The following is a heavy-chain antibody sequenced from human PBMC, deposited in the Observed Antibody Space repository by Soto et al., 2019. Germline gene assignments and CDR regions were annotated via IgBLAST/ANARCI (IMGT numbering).Heavy chain of an antibody. CDR2: VYYTGST. J-gene: IGHJ4*02. D-gene: IGHD6-19*01. CDR1: GGSISSGGYS. Sequence: YETLSLTCAVSGGSISSGGYSWSWNRQSPGKGLEWLGYVYYTGSTYYSPSLRSRVSISVDTSKNEFSLRLSSVTAADTAVYFCARSVAVPGAHIDYWGQGTQVTVSS. V-gene: IGHV4-61*08. CDR3: ARSVAVPGAHIDY.